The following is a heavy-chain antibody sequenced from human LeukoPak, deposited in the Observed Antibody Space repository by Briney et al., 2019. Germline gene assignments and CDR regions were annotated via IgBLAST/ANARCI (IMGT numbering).Heavy chain of an antibody. D-gene: IGHD6-19*01. CDR1: GFTFSSYS. CDR2: ISSSSSYI. Sequence: GGSLRLSCAASGFTFSSYSMNWVRQAPGKGLEWVSSISSSSSYIYYADSVKGRFTISRDNAKNSLYLQMNSLRAEDTAVYYCARDGGRWLSPVYYYGMDVWGQGTTVTVSS. CDR3: ARDGGRWLSPVYYYGMDV. V-gene: IGHV3-21*01. J-gene: IGHJ6*02.